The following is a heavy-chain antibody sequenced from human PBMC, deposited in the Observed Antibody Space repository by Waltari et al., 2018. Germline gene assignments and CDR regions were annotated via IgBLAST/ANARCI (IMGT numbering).Heavy chain of an antibody. CDR2: IDWEDDK. CDR3: GSGSPSLSTSCYAKWFDP. CDR1: GFSLSSNGMC. V-gene: IGHV2-70*01. D-gene: IGHD2-2*01. J-gene: IGHJ5*02. Sequence: QVTLRESGPALVKPTQTLTLTCTFSGFSLSSNGMCVSWIRQPPGKALEWLALIDWEDDKYYSTYLKTRLTSSKDTSKNQVVLTLTNMDPVYTATYYCGSGSPSLSTSCYAKWFDPWGQGTLVTVSS.